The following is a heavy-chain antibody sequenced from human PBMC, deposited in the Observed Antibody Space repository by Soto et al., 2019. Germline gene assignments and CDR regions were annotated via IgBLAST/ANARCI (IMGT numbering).Heavy chain of an antibody. V-gene: IGHV3-23*01. Sequence: GGSLRLSCVVSGFIPSSYAMSWVRQAPGKGLEWVSGISGSGGATSYADSVKGRFTISRDNSKNTLYLQMNSLSAEDTAIYYCAKDAIMVTSSFNYFDFWGQGALVTVSS. CDR3: AKDAIMVTSSFNYFDF. J-gene: IGHJ4*02. D-gene: IGHD2-2*01. CDR2: ISGSGGAT. CDR1: GFIPSSYA.